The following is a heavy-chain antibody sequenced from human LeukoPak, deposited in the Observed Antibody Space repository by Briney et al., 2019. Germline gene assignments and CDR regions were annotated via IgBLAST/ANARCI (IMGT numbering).Heavy chain of an antibody. V-gene: IGHV5-51*01. J-gene: IGHJ4*02. D-gene: IGHD3-10*01. CDR2: IYTGDSDT. CDR1: GYSFTSYW. Sequence: GEPLKISGKGSGYSFTSYWIGWVRQMRGKGLEWMGIIYTGDSDTRYSPSFQVPVTIHAAKSLCSPYLRSATLEASDTAMYYCARHGGPIIVRGGEYYFDYWGQGTLVTVSS. CDR3: ARHGGPIIVRGGEYYFDY.